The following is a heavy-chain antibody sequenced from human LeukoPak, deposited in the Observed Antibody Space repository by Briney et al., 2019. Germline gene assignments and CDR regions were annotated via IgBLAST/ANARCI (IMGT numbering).Heavy chain of an antibody. D-gene: IGHD1-26*01. CDR1: GYSISSGYY. V-gene: IGHV4-38-2*02. CDR2: INYRGAT. CDR3: ARGRWISGSYYNFDF. J-gene: IGHJ4*02. Sequence: SETVSLTCTVSGYSISSGYYWGGIRQPPGKGLEWIATINYRGATHYKSSLESRVTVSADTSNNQFSLKLNSVTAADTAVYYCARGRWISGSYYNFDFWGQGTLVTISS.